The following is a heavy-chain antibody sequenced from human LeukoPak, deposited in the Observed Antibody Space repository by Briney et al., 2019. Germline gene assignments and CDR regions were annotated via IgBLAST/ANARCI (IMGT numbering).Heavy chain of an antibody. CDR3: AKVTTGIAAAGIDC. D-gene: IGHD6-13*01. V-gene: IGHV3-30*18. J-gene: IGHJ4*02. CDR2: ASYDGSEK. CDR1: GFAFKNAW. Sequence: GGSQRLSCAASGFAFKNAWMTWVRQAPGKGLEWVAAASYDGSEKYYADTVKGRFTISRDNSKNTLYLQMNSLRADDTAVYFCAKVTTGIAAAGIDCWGQGTLVIVSS.